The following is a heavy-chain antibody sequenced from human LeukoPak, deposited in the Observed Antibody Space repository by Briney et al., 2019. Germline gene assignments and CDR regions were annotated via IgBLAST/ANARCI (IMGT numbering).Heavy chain of an antibody. CDR1: GGPISSSSYY. V-gene: IGHV4-39*07. J-gene: IGHJ5*02. CDR2: IYYTGST. CDR3: ARGIGTTFDP. D-gene: IGHD1-14*01. Sequence: SETLSLTCTVSGGPISSSSYYWGWIRQPPGKGLEWIGNIYYTGSTSYNPSLKSRVTISVDTSKNQFSLKVSSVTAADTAVYYCARGIGTTFDPWGPGTLVTVSS.